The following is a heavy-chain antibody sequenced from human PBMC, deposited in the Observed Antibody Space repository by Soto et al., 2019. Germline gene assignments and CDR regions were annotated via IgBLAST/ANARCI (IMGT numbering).Heavy chain of an antibody. CDR2: ISAYNGTT. Sequence: ASVKVSCKSSGYTFTSYGISWVRQAPGQGLEWMGWISAYNGTTNYAQKLQGRVTMTTSTSTSTADKELRSLRSDDTAVYYCAGAGGGEQAFDIWGQGTMVTVSS. D-gene: IGHD3-16*01. J-gene: IGHJ3*02. CDR1: GYTFTSYG. V-gene: IGHV1-18*01. CDR3: AGAGGGEQAFDI.